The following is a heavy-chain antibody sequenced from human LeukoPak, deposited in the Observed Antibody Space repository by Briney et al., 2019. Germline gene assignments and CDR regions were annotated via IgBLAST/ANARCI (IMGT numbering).Heavy chain of an antibody. CDR3: AKKYYDYVWGSYDSWSFDY. D-gene: IGHD3-16*01. Sequence: GGSLRLSCAASGFTFSSYAMHWVRQAPGKGLEWVAVISYDGSNKYYADSVKGRFTISRDNSKNTLYLQMNSLRAEDTAVYYCAKKYYDYVWGSYDSWSFDYWGQGTLVTVSS. V-gene: IGHV3-30-3*02. CDR1: GFTFSSYA. CDR2: ISYDGSNK. J-gene: IGHJ4*02.